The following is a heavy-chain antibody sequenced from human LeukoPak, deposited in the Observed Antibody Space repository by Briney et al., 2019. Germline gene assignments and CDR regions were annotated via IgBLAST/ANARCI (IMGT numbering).Heavy chain of an antibody. CDR3: ASSKPIMSYMDV. Sequence: ASVKVSCKASGYTFTSYDINWVRQATGQGLEWMGWMNPNSGNTGYAQKFQGRVTITRNTSISTAYMELSSLRSEDTAVYYCASSKPIMSYMDVWGKGTTVTVSS. CDR2: MNPNSGNT. V-gene: IGHV1-8*03. CDR1: GYTFTSYD. J-gene: IGHJ6*03.